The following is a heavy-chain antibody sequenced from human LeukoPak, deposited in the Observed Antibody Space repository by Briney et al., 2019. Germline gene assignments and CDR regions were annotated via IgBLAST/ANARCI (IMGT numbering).Heavy chain of an antibody. D-gene: IGHD3-9*01. CDR3: ANRIRYFDWSPPHFHY. Sequence: GSLRLSCVASGFTLSNYVMSWVRQPPGKGLEWIGEIYHSGSTNYNPSLGSRVTISVDKSKNQVSLKLTSVTAADTAVYYCANRIRYFDWSPPHFHYWGQGTLVTVSS. CDR1: GFTLSNYV. V-gene: IGHV4-4*02. J-gene: IGHJ4*02. CDR2: IYHSGST.